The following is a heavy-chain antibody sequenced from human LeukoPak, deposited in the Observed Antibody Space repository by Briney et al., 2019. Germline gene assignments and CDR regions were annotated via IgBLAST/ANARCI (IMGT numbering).Heavy chain of an antibody. CDR2: LSDSGAST. J-gene: IGHJ3*02. Sequence: GGSLRLSCAASGFTFNNYAMSWVRQAPGKGLEWVSSLSDSGASTNYADSVKGRFTISRDNSKITLYLQMNSLRAEDTAIYYCAKDRRGSYTRPDDAFDIWGHGTMVTVSS. CDR1: GFTFNNYA. CDR3: AKDRRGSYTRPDDAFDI. D-gene: IGHD1-26*01. V-gene: IGHV3-23*01.